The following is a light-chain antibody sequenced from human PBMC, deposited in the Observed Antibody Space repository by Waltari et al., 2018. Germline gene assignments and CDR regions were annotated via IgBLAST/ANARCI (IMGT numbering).Light chain of an antibody. CDR3: QTWGTGIGV. Sequence: QLILTQSPSASASRGASVKLTCTLSSGHSNFAIAWHQQRPEKGPRFLMQLRSDGTYSRADGSPGGFSGSSSGAERYLTISSLQSEDEADYYCQTWGTGIGVFGGGTKLTVL. V-gene: IGLV4-69*01. CDR1: SGHSNFA. J-gene: IGLJ3*02. CDR2: LRSDGTY.